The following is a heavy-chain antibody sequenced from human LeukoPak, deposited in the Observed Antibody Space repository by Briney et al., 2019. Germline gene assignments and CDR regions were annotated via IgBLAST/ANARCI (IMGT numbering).Heavy chain of an antibody. Sequence: GGSLRLSCAASGITFSKAWMSWVRQAPGKGPEWIGRIKTKTDGETTEYAAPVRGRFTISRDDSSNALYLQMNGLKIEDTAMYYCSTARKGTFWWGQGTLVTVSS. CDR2: IKTKTDGETT. V-gene: IGHV3-15*01. CDR3: STARKGTFW. D-gene: IGHD3-3*01. J-gene: IGHJ4*02. CDR1: GITFSKAW.